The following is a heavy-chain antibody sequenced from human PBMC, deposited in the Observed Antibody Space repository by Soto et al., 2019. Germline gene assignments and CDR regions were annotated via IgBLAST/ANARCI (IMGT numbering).Heavy chain of an antibody. CDR2: INAGNGNT. D-gene: IGHD6-13*01. V-gene: IGHV1-3*01. CDR1: GYTFTSYA. Sequence: GASVKVSCKASGYTFTSYAMHWVRQAPGQRLEWMGWINAGNGNTKYSQKFQGRVTITRDTSASTAYMELSSLRSEDTAVYYCARDLRIAAAGTGTPGYWGQGTLVTVSS. J-gene: IGHJ4*02. CDR3: ARDLRIAAAGTGTPGY.